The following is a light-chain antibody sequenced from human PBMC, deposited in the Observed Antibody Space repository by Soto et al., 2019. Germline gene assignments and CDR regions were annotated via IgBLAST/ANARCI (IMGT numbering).Light chain of an antibody. V-gene: IGKV1-39*01. J-gene: IGKJ3*01. Sequence: DIQMTQSPSSLSASVGDRVTITCRASQSISSYLNWYQQKPGKAPKLLIYAASSLQSGVPSRFSGSGSGTDFTLTIRSLQPEDFATYYCQQSYSLFTFGPGTKVDIK. CDR1: QSISSY. CDR2: AAS. CDR3: QQSYSLFT.